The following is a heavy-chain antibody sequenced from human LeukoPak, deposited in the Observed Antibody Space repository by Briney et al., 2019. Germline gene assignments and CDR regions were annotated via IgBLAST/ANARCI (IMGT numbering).Heavy chain of an antibody. CDR1: GFTFSSYA. V-gene: IGHV3-23*01. Sequence: PGGSLRLSCAASGFTFSSYAMSWVRQAPGKGLEWVSVISGSGGSTYYADSVKGRFTISRDNAKNTLYLQMNSLRAEDTAVYYCANGDYYDSSGPPDWFDPWGQGTLVTVSS. CDR2: ISGSGGST. D-gene: IGHD3-22*01. CDR3: ANGDYYDSSGPPDWFDP. J-gene: IGHJ5*02.